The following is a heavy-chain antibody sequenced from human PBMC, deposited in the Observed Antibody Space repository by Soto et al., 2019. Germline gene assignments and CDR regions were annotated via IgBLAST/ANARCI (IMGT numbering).Heavy chain of an antibody. CDR2: IYYSGST. J-gene: IGHJ5*02. CDR1: GGSISSGDYY. Sequence: PSETLSLTCTVSGGSISSGDYYWSWIRQPPGKGLEWIGYIYYSGSTYYNPSLKSRVTISVDTSKDQFSLKLSSVTAADTAVYYCARGMVRGVRPEVPGRGYNWFDPWGQGTLVTVSS. V-gene: IGHV4-30-4*01. CDR3: ARGMVRGVRPEVPGRGYNWFDP. D-gene: IGHD3-10*01.